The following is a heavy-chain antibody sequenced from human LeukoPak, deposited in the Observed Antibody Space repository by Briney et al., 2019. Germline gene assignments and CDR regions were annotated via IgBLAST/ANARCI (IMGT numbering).Heavy chain of an antibody. V-gene: IGHV3-23*01. D-gene: IGHD5-24*01. CDR1: RFTFRSYW. CDR3: AKKMASWGPYAFDM. CDR2: ISGSGGST. Sequence: PGGSLRLSCAASRFTFRSYWMSWVRQAPGKGLEWVSAISGSGGSTYYADSVKGRFTITRDNSKNTLYLQMNSLRAEDTAVYYCAKKMASWGPYAFDMWGQGTMVTVSS. J-gene: IGHJ3*02.